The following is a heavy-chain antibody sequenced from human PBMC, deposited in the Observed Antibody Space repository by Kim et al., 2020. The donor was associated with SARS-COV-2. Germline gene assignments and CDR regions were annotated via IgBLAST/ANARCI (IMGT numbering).Heavy chain of an antibody. V-gene: IGHV3-33*05. D-gene: IGHD3-22*01. CDR2: ISYDGSNK. J-gene: IGHJ4*02. CDR3: ARDGLSSGYDFDY. Sequence: GGSLRLSCAASGFTFSSYGMHWVRQAPGKGLEWVAVISYDGSNKYYADSVKGRFTISRDNSKNTLYLQMNSLRAEDTAVYYCARDGLSSGYDFDYWGQGTLVTVSS. CDR1: GFTFSSYG.